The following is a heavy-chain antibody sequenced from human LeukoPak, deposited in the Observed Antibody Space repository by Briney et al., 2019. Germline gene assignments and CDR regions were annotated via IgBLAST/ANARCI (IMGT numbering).Heavy chain of an antibody. V-gene: IGHV2-70*11. CDR2: IDWDDDK. Sequence: SCPALVKPTQTLTLTCTFSGFSLSTSGMCVSWIRQPPGKALEWLARIDWDDDKYYSTSLKTRLTISKDTSKNQVVLTMTNMDPVDTATYYCARITNYYDSSGPATYYYYYMDVWGKGTTVTVSS. CDR3: ARITNYYDSSGPATYYYYYMDV. D-gene: IGHD3-22*01. J-gene: IGHJ6*03. CDR1: GFSLSTSGMC.